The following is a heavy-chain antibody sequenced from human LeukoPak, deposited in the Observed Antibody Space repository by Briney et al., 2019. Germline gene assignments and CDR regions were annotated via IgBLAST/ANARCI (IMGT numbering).Heavy chain of an antibody. CDR1: GFTFDDYA. D-gene: IGHD6-13*01. V-gene: IGHV3-9*01. Sequence: PGGSLRLSCAASGFTFDDYAMHWVRQVPGKGLEWVSGISWNGGSTGYVDSVRGRFTITRDNYKRSLYLEMNSLKVEDTALYYCAKDVGITPGTAGVGDYYYGMGVWGQGTTVTVSS. CDR3: AKDVGITPGTAGVGDYYYGMGV. J-gene: IGHJ6*02. CDR2: ISWNGGST.